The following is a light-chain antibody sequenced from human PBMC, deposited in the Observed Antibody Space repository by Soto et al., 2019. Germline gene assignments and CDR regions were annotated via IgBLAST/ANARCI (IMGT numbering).Light chain of an antibody. CDR1: QSVSSSY. CDR2: GAS. CDR3: QQYGSSLWT. Sequence: EIVLTQSPGTLSLSPGERATLSCRASQSVSSSYLAWYQQKPGKAPRLLIYGASSRDTGIPDRFSGSGSGTDFTLTISRLEPEDFAVYYCQQYGSSLWTFGQGTKVEIK. J-gene: IGKJ1*01. V-gene: IGKV3-20*01.